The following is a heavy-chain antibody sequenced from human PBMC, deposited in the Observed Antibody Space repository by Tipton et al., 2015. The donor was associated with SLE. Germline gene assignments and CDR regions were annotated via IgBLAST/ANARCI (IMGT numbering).Heavy chain of an antibody. CDR3: ARLGSGWSSRGSTFDY. D-gene: IGHD6-19*01. J-gene: IGHJ4*02. V-gene: IGHV4-39*07. Sequence: TLSLTCTVSGGSLISSSSYWGWIRQPPGKGLEWIGNIYYSGSTDYNPSLKSRVTRSVDTSKNQFSLKLSSVTAADTAVYYCARLGSGWSSRGSTFDYWGQGTLVTVSS. CDR2: IYYSGST. CDR1: GGSLISSSSY.